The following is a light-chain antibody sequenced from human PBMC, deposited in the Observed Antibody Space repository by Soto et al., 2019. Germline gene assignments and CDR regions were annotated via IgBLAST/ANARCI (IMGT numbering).Light chain of an antibody. Sequence: QSALTQPRSVSGSPGQSVTISCTGTSSDIGGYDYVSWYQQHPGKAPKLMIYDVTKRRSWVPDPFSGSRSGNTASLTVSPVQAEDEADYCCCSYAGSYTLFGGGTKRTVL. J-gene: IGLJ2*01. CDR1: SSDIGGYDY. CDR3: CSYAGSYTL. CDR2: DVT. V-gene: IGLV2-11*01.